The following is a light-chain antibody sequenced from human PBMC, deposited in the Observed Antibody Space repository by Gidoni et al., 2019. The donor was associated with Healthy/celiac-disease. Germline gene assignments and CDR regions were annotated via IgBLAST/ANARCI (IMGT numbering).Light chain of an antibody. V-gene: IGLV3-25*03. Sequence: SYELTQPPSVSVSPGQTARITCSGDALPKQYAYCYQQKPGQAPVLGIYKDSERPSGIPERFSGSSSGTTVTLTISGVQAEDEADYYCQSSDSSGTYKVFGTGTKVTVL. CDR2: KDS. J-gene: IGLJ1*01. CDR3: QSSDSSGTYKV. CDR1: ALPKQY.